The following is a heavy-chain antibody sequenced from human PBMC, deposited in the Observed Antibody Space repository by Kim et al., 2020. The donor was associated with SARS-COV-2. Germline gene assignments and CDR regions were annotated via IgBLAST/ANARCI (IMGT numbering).Heavy chain of an antibody. CDR3: AKGRSQWLVVGGLGY. Sequence: GGSLRLSCAASGFTFSSYGMHWVRQAPGKGLEWLAVISYDGTNKYSADSVKGRFTISRDNSNNTLYLQINSFRAVATAVDYCAKGRSQWLVVGGLGYWG. J-gene: IGHJ4*01. D-gene: IGHD6-19*01. V-gene: IGHV3-30*18. CDR1: GFTFSSYG. CDR2: ISYDGTNK.